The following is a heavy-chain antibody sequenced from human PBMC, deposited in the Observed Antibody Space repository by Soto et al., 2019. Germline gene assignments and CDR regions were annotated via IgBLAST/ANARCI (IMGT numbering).Heavy chain of an antibody. CDR3: ARERYQVIPDGMDV. J-gene: IGHJ6*02. Sequence: QVQLVQSGADVKTPGASVRVSCKASGYTFTGYYVHWVREAPGQGLEWMGWINPETGGTSYAQKFQGRVTLSRDTSINTAYLELSRLRFDDAAVYFCARERYQVIPDGMDVWGQGTTVTVSS. D-gene: IGHD2-2*01. CDR1: GYTFTGYY. V-gene: IGHV1-2*02. CDR2: INPETGGT.